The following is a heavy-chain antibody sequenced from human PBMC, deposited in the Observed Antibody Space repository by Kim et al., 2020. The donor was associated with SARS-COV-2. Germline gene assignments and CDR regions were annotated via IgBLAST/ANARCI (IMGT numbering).Heavy chain of an antibody. D-gene: IGHD6-19*01. CDR3: ARDWVAVAGYYYYGMDV. V-gene: IGHV4-4*02. J-gene: IGHJ6*02. Sequence: LKSRVTISVDKSKNQFSLKLSSVTAADTAVYYCARDWVAVAGYYYYGMDVWGQGTTVTVSS.